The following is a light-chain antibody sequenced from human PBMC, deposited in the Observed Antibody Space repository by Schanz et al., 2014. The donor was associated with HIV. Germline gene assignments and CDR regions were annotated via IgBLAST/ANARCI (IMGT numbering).Light chain of an antibody. CDR1: QSVSSY. V-gene: IGKV3-20*01. CDR2: DAS. CDR3: QQYGSSRYT. Sequence: EIVLTQSPATLSLSPGERATLSCRASQSVSSYLAWYQQKPGQAPRLLIYDASNRATGIPARFRGSGSGTDFTLTISRLEPEDFAVYYCQQYGSSRYTFGQGTKLEIK. J-gene: IGKJ2*01.